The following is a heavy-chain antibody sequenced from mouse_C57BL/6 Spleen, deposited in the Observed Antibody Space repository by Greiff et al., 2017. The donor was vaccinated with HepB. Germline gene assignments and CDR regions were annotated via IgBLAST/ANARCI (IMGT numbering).Heavy chain of an antibody. Sequence: QVQLKQPGAELVMPGASVKLSCKASGYTFTSYWMHWVKQRPGQGLEWIGEIDPSDSYTNYNQKFKGKSTLTVDKSSSTAYMQLSSLTSEYSAVYYCARGDGSSSLDYWGQGTTLTVSS. D-gene: IGHD1-1*01. CDR1: GYTFTSYW. CDR2: IDPSDSYT. J-gene: IGHJ2*01. V-gene: IGHV1-69*01. CDR3: ARGDGSSSLDY.